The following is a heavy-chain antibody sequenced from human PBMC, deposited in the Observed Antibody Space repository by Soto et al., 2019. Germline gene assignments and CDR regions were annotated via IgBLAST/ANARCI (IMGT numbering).Heavy chain of an antibody. CDR2: IVVGSGNT. CDR3: AAGIGAPVAFDI. J-gene: IGHJ3*02. D-gene: IGHD4-17*01. V-gene: IGHV1-58*01. CDR1: AFTFTSSS. Sequence: SAKLLCKASAFTFTSSSVQWVLHTRGRRLEWIGWIVVGSGNTNYAQKFQERVTITRDMSTSTAYMELSSLRSEDTAVYYYAAGIGAPVAFDIWGQGTMVTVSS.